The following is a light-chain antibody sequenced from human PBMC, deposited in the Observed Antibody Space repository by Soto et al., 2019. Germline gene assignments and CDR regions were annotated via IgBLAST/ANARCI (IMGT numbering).Light chain of an antibody. J-gene: IGKJ1*01. CDR2: GAS. Sequence: EIVLTQSPGTLSLSPGERATLSCRASQSVSSSYLAWYQQKPGQAPRLLIYGASSRATGIPDGFSGSGSGTDFTLTISRLEPEDFAVYYCQQYGSSRTFGQRTKVDIK. V-gene: IGKV3-20*01. CDR3: QQYGSSRT. CDR1: QSVSSSY.